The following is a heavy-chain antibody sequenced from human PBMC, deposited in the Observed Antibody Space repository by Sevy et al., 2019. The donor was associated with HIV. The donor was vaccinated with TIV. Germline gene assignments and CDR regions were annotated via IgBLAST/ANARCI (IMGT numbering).Heavy chain of an antibody. J-gene: IGHJ6*02. Sequence: GASVKVSCKASGGAFSSYAISWVRQAPGQGLEWMGGIVPIFGPAKYAQKFQGRVTITADESTSTAYMELSSLRSEDTAVYYCARDHYDYVWPRRMDVWGQGTTVTVSS. V-gene: IGHV1-69*13. D-gene: IGHD3-16*01. CDR3: ARDHYDYVWPRRMDV. CDR2: IVPIFGPA. CDR1: GGAFSSYA.